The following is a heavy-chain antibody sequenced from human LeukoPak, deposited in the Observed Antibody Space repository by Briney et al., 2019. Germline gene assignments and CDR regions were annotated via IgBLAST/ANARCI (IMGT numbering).Heavy chain of an antibody. Sequence: GGSLRLSCAASGFTFNDYYMSWIRQAPGKGLEWLLYINIGGTNTHYADSVKGRFTISRDNAKRSLYLEMNNLRAEDTAVYYCATDGAGFDTWGQGVLVTVSS. V-gene: IGHV3-11*01. J-gene: IGHJ5*02. CDR3: ATDGAGFDT. CDR2: INIGGTNT. CDR1: GFTFNDYY.